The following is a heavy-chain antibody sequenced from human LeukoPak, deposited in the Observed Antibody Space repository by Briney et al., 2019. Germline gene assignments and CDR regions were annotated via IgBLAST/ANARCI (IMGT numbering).Heavy chain of an antibody. CDR3: AREGLAPMIRGVIPS. V-gene: IGHV4-61*01. J-gene: IGHJ5*01. CDR1: GGSVSSGSYY. D-gene: IGHD3-10*01. Sequence: SETLSLTCTVSGGSVSSGSYYWSWIRQPPGKGLEWIGYIYYSGNTNYDPSLKSRVTISVDTSKNQFSLKLSSVTAADTAVYHSAREGLAPMIRGVIPSWGQGTLVTVSS. CDR2: IYYSGNT.